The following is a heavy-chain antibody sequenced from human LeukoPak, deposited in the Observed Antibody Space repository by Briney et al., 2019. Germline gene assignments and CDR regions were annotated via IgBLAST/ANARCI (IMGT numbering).Heavy chain of an antibody. Sequence: GESLKISCKGSGYRFTDYWIGWVRQMPGKGLEWMGIIYPGDSDTRYSPSFQGQVTISVDKSINTAHLQWGSLRASDTAMYYCARGAAGTIPDYYYFGMDIWGQGTTVTVSS. D-gene: IGHD1-7*01. V-gene: IGHV5-51*01. CDR2: IYPGDSDT. J-gene: IGHJ6*02. CDR3: ARGAAGTIPDYYYFGMDI. CDR1: GYRFTDYW.